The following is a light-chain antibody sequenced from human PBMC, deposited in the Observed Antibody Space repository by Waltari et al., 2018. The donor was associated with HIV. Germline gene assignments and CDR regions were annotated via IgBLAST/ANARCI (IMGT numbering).Light chain of an antibody. J-gene: IGLJ1*01. Sequence: QVVLTQSPSASASLGASVKLTCTLSSGHSSYAIACPQQQPEKGPRYLMKLKSDGSHTKGDGIPDRFSGSSSGAERYLTISSLQSEDEADYYCQTWDTGIRVFGFGTKVTVL. CDR1: SGHSSYA. CDR3: QTWDTGIRV. V-gene: IGLV4-69*02. CDR2: LKSDGSH.